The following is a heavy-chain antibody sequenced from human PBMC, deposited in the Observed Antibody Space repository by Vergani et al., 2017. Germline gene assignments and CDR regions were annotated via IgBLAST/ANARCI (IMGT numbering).Heavy chain of an antibody. J-gene: IGHJ6*03. D-gene: IGHD2-2*01. Sequence: QVQLVESGGGVVQPGRSLRLSCAASGFTFSSYAMHWVRQAPGKGLEWVAVISYDGSNKYYADSVKGRFTISRDNSKNTLYLQMNSLRAEDTAVYYCARVQGDIVVVPAVRGYMDVWGKG. CDR3: ARVQGDIVVVPAVRGYMDV. V-gene: IGHV3-30-3*01. CDR1: GFTFSSYA. CDR2: ISYDGSNK.